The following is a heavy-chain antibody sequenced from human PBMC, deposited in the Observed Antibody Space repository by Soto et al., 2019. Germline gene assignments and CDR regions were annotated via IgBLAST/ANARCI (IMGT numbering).Heavy chain of an antibody. CDR3: VRDCSGGGCYSDYGMDV. D-gene: IGHD2-15*01. CDR1: GDSIRNFY. J-gene: IGHJ6*02. Sequence: LSLTCTVSGDSIRNFYWSWIRQPAGKGLEWIGRIYSSGSTDYNASLKSRVSMSVDRSNNQFFLRLTSVTAEDTAVYYCVRDCSGGGCYSDYGMDVWGQGTTVTVSS. CDR2: IYSSGST. V-gene: IGHV4-4*07.